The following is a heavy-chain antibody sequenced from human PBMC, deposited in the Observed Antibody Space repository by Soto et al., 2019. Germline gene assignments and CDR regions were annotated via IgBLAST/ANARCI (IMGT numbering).Heavy chain of an antibody. CDR3: ARDDYGDYGMDV. CDR2: IIPILGIA. J-gene: IGHJ6*02. D-gene: IGHD4-17*01. V-gene: IGHV1-69*04. CDR1: GGTFSSYT. Sequence: SVKVSCKASGGTFSSYTISWVRQAPGQGLEWMGRIIPILGIANYAQKFQGRVTMTRDTSTSTVYMELSSLRSEDTAVYYCARDDYGDYGMDVWGQGTTVTVSS.